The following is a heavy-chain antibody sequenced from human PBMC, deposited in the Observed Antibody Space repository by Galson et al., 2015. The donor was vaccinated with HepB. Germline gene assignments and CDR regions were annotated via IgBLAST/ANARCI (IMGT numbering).Heavy chain of an antibody. V-gene: IGHV3-72*01. CDR3: ARGGV. J-gene: IGHJ6*04. CDR1: GFIFSVHY. D-gene: IGHD1-26*01. CDR2: ISNKASRHKT. Sequence: PLRLSCAASGFIFSVHYMDWARQAPGKGLEWVARISNKASRHKTDYAASVKGRFTISRDDSQNSVYLQMNSLKIEDTAVYYCARGGVWGKGTTVTVSS.